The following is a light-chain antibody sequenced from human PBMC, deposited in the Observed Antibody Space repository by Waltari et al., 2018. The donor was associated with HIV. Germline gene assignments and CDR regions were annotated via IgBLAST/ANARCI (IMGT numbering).Light chain of an antibody. V-gene: IGKV4-1*01. CDR2: WAS. CDR3: QQYFSPPYT. CDR1: QSLLYSSNNKNY. J-gene: IGKJ2*01. Sequence: DTVMTQSPNFLAFSLGVRASISCKSSQSLLYSSNNKNYVAWYQQKPGQVPKLLIYWASTRESGVPDRFSGSGSGTDFTLTISNLQAEDVAVYFCQQYFSPPYTFGQGTKLEIK.